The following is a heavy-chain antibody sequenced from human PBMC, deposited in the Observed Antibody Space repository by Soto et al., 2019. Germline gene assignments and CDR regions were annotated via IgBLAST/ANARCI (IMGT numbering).Heavy chain of an antibody. CDR3: AKDAISMVRGVNNWFDP. CDR2: ISGGGGVST. D-gene: IGHD3-10*01. V-gene: IGHV3-23*01. CDR1: GFTFSSYA. J-gene: IGHJ5*02. Sequence: LRLSCAASGFTFSSYAMTWVRQAPGKGLEWVSGISGGGGVSTYYADSVKGRFTISRDNSMNTLYLQMNRLRAEDTAVYYCAKDAISMVRGVNNWFDPWGQGTLVTVSS.